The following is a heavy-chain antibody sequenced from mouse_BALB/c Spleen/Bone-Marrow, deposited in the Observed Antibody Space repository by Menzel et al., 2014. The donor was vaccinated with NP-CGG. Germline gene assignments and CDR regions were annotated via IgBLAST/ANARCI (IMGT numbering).Heavy chain of an antibody. D-gene: IGHD2-3*01. Sequence: VMLVESGPGLVQPSQSLSITCTVSGFSLTSYGVHWVRQSPGKGLERLGVIWSGGSTDYNAAFISRLSISKDNSKSQVFFKMNSLQANDTAIYYCARNNGGYYSWFAYWGQGTLVTVSA. CDR3: ARNNGGYYSWFAY. J-gene: IGHJ3*01. CDR2: IWSGGST. CDR1: GFSLTSYG. V-gene: IGHV2-2*02.